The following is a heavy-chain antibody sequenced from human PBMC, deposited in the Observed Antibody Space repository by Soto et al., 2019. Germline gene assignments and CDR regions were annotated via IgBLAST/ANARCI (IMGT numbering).Heavy chain of an antibody. V-gene: IGHV1-69*13. Sequence: SVKVSCKASGGTFSSYAISWVRQAPGQGLEWMGGIIPIFGTANYAQKFQGRVTITADESTSTAYMELSSLRSEDTAVYYCVAGGTSWLQSPFDYWGQGTLVTVSS. CDR1: GGTFSSYA. J-gene: IGHJ4*02. CDR3: VAGGTSWLQSPFDY. D-gene: IGHD1-1*01. CDR2: IIPIFGTA.